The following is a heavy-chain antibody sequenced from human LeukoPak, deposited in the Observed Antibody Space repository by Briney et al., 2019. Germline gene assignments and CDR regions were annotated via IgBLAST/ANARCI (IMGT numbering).Heavy chain of an antibody. J-gene: IGHJ4*02. V-gene: IGHV3-13*01. CDR2: IGTAGDT. CDR1: GFTFSSYD. D-gene: IGHD3-3*01. Sequence: GGSLRLSCAASGFTFSSYDMHWVRHATGKGLEWVSAIGTAGDTYYPGSVKGRFTISRENAKNSLYLQMNSLRAGDTAVYYCARGSGDFWSSYYSFDYWGQGTLVTVSS. CDR3: ARGSGDFWSSYYSFDY.